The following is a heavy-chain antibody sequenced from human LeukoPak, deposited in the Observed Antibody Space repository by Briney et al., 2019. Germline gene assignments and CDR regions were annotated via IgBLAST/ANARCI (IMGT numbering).Heavy chain of an antibody. Sequence: ASVKVSCKASGYTFSGFYIHWVRQAPGQGLEWMGWINPNSGGTNYARKFQGRVTMTRDTSISTAYMELSRLRSDDTAVYYCAREILNNCSGGSCYLLVWGQGTLVTVSA. CDR3: AREILNNCSGGSCYLLV. J-gene: IGHJ4*02. CDR1: GYTFSGFY. V-gene: IGHV1-2*02. CDR2: INPNSGGT. D-gene: IGHD2-15*01.